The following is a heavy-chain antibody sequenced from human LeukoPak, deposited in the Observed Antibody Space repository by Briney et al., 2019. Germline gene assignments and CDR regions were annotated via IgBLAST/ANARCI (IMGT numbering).Heavy chain of an antibody. D-gene: IGHD3-10*01. CDR2: ISYDGSNK. CDR3: AKDVRVGEYYGSGSYFDY. V-gene: IGHV3-30*04. Sequence: PGRSLRLSCAASGFTFSSYAMHWVRQAPGKGLEWVAVISYDGSNKYYADSVKGRFTISRDNSRNYLQMNSLRGDDTAIYYCAKDVRVGEYYGSGSYFDYWGQGTLVTVSS. CDR1: GFTFSSYA. J-gene: IGHJ4*02.